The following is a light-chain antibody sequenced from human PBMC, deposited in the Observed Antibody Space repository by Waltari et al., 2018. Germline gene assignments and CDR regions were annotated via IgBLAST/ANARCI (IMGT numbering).Light chain of an antibody. Sequence: EIVMTQSPATLSVSPGERAILSCRASQSISNKLAWYQQKPGQAPRRLISDASTRATGIPATFRGSGSGTEFTLTISSLQSEDFVVYYCQQYNSWPYTFGQGTKLEIK. V-gene: IGKV3-15*01. J-gene: IGKJ2*01. CDR1: QSISNK. CDR2: DAS. CDR3: QQYNSWPYT.